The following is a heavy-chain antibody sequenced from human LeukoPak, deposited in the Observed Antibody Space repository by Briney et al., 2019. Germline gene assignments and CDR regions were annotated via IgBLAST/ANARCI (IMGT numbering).Heavy chain of an antibody. V-gene: IGHV3-9*01. CDR3: AKDMSGEMATIFDY. CDR2: ISWNSGSI. D-gene: IGHD5-24*01. J-gene: IGHJ4*02. Sequence: GGSLRLSCAASGFTFDDYAMHWVRQAPGKGLEWVSGISWNSGSIGYADSVKGRFTISRDNAKNSLYLQTNSLRAEDTALYYCAKDMSGEMATIFDYWGQGTLVTVSS. CDR1: GFTFDDYA.